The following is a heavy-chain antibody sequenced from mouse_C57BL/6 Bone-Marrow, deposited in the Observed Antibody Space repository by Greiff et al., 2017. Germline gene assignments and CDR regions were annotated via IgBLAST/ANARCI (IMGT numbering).Heavy chain of an antibody. D-gene: IGHD1-1*01. CDR1: GFTFSSYA. CDR3: AREGYYGSSHY. V-gene: IGHV5-4*01. J-gene: IGHJ2*01. Sequence: EVKLVESGGGLVKPGGSLKLSCAASGFTFSSYAMSWVRQTPEKRLEWVATISDGGSYTYYPDNVKGRFTISRDNANNNLYLQMSHLKSEDTAMYYCAREGYYGSSHYWGQGTTLTVSS. CDR2: ISDGGSYT.